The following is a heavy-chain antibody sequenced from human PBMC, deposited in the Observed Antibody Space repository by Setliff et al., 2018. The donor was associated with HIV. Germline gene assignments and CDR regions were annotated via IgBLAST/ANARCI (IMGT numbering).Heavy chain of an antibody. CDR3: ARGGGYDRSGYYPFDY. CDR1: NGSISSNTYY. D-gene: IGHD3-22*01. J-gene: IGHJ4*02. CDR2: INHSGST. Sequence: SETLSLTCTVSNGSISSNTYYCGWIRQPPGKGLEWIGEINHSGSTNHNPSLKSRVTMSVDTSKNQFSLKLSSVTAADTAVYYCARGGGYDRSGYYPFDYWGQGTPVTVS. V-gene: IGHV4-39*07.